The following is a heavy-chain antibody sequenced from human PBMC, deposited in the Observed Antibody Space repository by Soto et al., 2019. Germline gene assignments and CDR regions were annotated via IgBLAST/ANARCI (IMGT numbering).Heavy chain of an antibody. D-gene: IGHD6-6*01. CDR1: GFTFSSYS. V-gene: IGHV3-21*01. CDR2: ISSSSSYI. J-gene: IGHJ4*02. Sequence: EVQLVESGGGLVQPGGSLRLSCAASGFTFSSYSMNWVRQAPGKGLEWVSSISSSSSYIYYADSVKGRFTISRDNAENSLYLQMNSLRAEDTAVYYCARDLYSSSARYFDYWGQGTLVTVSS. CDR3: ARDLYSSSARYFDY.